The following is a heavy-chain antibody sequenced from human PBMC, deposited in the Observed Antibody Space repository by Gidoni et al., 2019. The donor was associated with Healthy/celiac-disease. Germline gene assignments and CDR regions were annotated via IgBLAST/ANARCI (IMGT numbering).Heavy chain of an antibody. J-gene: IGHJ3*02. CDR1: GFTFSSYG. Sequence: QVQLVASGGGVVQPGRSLRLSCAASGFTFSSYGMHWVRQAPGKGLEWVAVISYDGSNKYYADSVKGRFTISRDNSKNTLYLQMNSLRAEDTAVYYCASVGRYTDAFDIWGQGTMVTVSS. D-gene: IGHD3-16*02. CDR2: ISYDGSNK. V-gene: IGHV3-30*03. CDR3: ASVGRYTDAFDI.